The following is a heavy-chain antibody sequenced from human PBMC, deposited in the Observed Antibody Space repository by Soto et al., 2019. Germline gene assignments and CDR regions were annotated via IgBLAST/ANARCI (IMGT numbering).Heavy chain of an antibody. J-gene: IGHJ4*02. CDR3: ARSKLVQLWVEY. V-gene: IGHV1-46*01. Sequence: ASVKVSCKASGYTFTSYYMHWVRQAPGQGLEWMGIINPSGGSTSYEQKFKGRVTMTRDTSTSTVYMELSSLRSEDTAVYYCARSKLVQLWVEYWGQGTMVTVSS. D-gene: IGHD5-18*01. CDR2: INPSGGST. CDR1: GYTFTSYY.